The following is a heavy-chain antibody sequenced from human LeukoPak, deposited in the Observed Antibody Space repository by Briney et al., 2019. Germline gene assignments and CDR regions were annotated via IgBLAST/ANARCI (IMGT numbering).Heavy chain of an antibody. CDR2: IYYSGST. V-gene: IGHV4-39*01. J-gene: IGHJ4*02. Sequence: SETLSLTCTVSGGSISSSSYYWGWIRQPPGKGLEWIGSIYYSGSTYYNPSLKSRVTISVDTSKNQFSLKLSSVTAADTAVYYCAGLGRWLQQEDCWGQGTLVTVSS. CDR3: AGLGRWLQQEDC. D-gene: IGHD5-24*01. CDR1: GGSISSSSYY.